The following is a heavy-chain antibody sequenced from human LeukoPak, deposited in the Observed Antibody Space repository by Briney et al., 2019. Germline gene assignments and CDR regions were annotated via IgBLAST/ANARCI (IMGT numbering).Heavy chain of an antibody. J-gene: IGHJ4*02. CDR2: IYYSGST. D-gene: IGHD2-15*01. CDR3: ASSCSGGTCYLTVDYYFDY. V-gene: IGHV4-59*01. Sequence: SETLSLTCTVSGGSISSYYWSWIRQPPGKGLEWIGYIYYSGSTNYNPSLKSRVTISVDTSKNQFSLKLSSVTAADTATYYCASSCSGGTCYLTVDYYFDYWGQGTLVTVSS. CDR1: GGSISSYY.